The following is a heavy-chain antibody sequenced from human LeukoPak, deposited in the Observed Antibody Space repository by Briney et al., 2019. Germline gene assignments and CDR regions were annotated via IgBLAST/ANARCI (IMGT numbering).Heavy chain of an antibody. CDR3: TRDVLF. CDR1: GFTFSYYW. CDR2: ISGDGTGT. J-gene: IGHJ4*02. V-gene: IGHV3-74*01. D-gene: IGHD2-21*01. Sequence: QPGGSLRLSCATSGFTFSYYWIHWVRQPPGKGLVWVSRISGDGTGTNYADSVKGRFTISRDYAKNTVYLHMNSLRVEDTAVYYCTRDVLFGGQGTLVTVSS.